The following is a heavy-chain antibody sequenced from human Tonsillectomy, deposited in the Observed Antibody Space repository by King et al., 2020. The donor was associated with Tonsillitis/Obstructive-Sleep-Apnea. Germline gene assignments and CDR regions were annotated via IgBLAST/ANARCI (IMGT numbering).Heavy chain of an antibody. V-gene: IGHV2-5*02. Sequence: QITLKESGPTLVKPTQTLTLTCTFSGFSLSTSGVGVGWIRQPPGKALEWLALIYWDDDKRYSPSLKSRLTITKDTSKNQVVLTMTNMDPVDTATYYCAHTWEYCSSTNCYTDYGMDVWGQGTTVTVSS. D-gene: IGHD2-2*02. CDR2: IYWDDDK. J-gene: IGHJ6*02. CDR3: AHTWEYCSSTNCYTDYGMDV. CDR1: GFSLSTSGVG.